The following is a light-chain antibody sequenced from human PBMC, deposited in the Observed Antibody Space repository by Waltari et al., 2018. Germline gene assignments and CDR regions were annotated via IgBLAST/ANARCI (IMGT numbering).Light chain of an antibody. V-gene: IGKV1-39*01. CDR1: RGIDSY. Sequence: DIKMTQSPSSLSASVGARVTIPCRASRGIDSYLKWYQQRPGRAPKLLTYDASTLQREAPTRLSGGGIGTDFTLTINNLQPEDFATYFCHQSYSRSFTFGQGTRLQ. CDR2: DAS. CDR3: HQSYSRSFT. J-gene: IGKJ5*01.